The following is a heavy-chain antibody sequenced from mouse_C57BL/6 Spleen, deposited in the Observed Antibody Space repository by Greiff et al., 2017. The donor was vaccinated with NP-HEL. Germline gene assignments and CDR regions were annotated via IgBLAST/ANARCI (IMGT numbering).Heavy chain of an antibody. Sequence: EVQLQQSGPGLVKPSQSLSLTCSVTGYSITSGYYWNWIRQFPGNKLEWMGYISYDGSNNYNPSLKNRISITRDTSKNQFFLKLNSVTTEDTATYYCARNYYALDYWGQGTTLTVSS. CDR2: ISYDGSN. V-gene: IGHV3-6*01. CDR3: ARNYYALDY. D-gene: IGHD1-1*01. CDR1: GYSITSGYY. J-gene: IGHJ2*01.